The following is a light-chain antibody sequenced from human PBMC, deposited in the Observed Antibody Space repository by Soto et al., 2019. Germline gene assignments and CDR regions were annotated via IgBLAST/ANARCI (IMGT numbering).Light chain of an antibody. CDR2: EVS. V-gene: IGLV2-14*01. J-gene: IGLJ1*01. Sequence: QSVLTQPASVSGSPGQSITISCTGTSGDVGGYNYVSWYQQHPGKAPKLMIYEVSNRPSGVSNRFSGSKSGNTASLTISGLQAEDEADYYCSSYRSSSTLYVFGTGTKLTVL. CDR1: SGDVGGYNY. CDR3: SSYRSSSTLYV.